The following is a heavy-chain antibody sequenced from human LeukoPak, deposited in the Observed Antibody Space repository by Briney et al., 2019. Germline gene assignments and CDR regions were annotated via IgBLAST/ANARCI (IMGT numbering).Heavy chain of an antibody. J-gene: IGHJ4*02. D-gene: IGHD2-8*01. CDR2: ISGSGGST. CDR1: GFSFSGEA. V-gene: IGHV3-23*01. Sequence: GGSLRLSCAASGFSFSGEAMSWVRQAPGKGLEWVSAISGSGGSTYYADSVKGRFTISRDNSKNTLYLQMNSLRAEDTAVYYCAKEDFSFGVLMGGGPDVWGQGTLVTVSS. CDR3: AKEDFSFGVLMGGGPDV.